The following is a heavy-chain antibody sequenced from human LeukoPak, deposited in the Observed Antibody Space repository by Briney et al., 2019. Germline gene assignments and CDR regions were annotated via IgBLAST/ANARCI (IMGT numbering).Heavy chain of an antibody. D-gene: IGHD3-22*01. V-gene: IGHV3-11*01. CDR3: ARDKYYDSSGYYFLTYYFDY. CDR2: ISSSGSTI. CDR1: GFTFSDHY. Sequence: GGSLRLSCAAAGFTFSDHYMSWIRQAPGKGLEWVSYISSSGSTIYYADSVKGRFTISRDNAKNSLYLQMNSLRAEDTAVYYCARDKYYDSSGYYFLTYYFDYWGQGTLVTVSS. J-gene: IGHJ4*02.